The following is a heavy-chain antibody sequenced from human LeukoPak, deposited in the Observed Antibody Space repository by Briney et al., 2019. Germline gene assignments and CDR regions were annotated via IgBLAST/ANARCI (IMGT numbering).Heavy chain of an antibody. J-gene: IGHJ2*01. Sequence: PSETLSLTCTVSGGSISSSSYYWGWIRQPPGKGLEWIGCIYYTGSTHYNPSLKSRVTISVDTSKNQLSLKLSSVTAADTAVYYCARHGGDLGYCSSSSCYDDWYFDLWGRGTLVTVSS. D-gene: IGHD2-2*01. CDR3: ARHGGDLGYCSSSSCYDDWYFDL. CDR2: IYYTGST. CDR1: GGSISSSSYY. V-gene: IGHV4-39*01.